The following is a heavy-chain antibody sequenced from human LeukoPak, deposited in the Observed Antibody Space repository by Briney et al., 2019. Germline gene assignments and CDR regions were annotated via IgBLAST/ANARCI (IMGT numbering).Heavy chain of an antibody. Sequence: PSETLSLTCTVSGGSVSSGSYSWSWIRQPPGKGLEWIGYIFYSGSTNYNPSLKSRVTMSVDTSKNQFSLKLSSVTAADTAVYYCARHRYCSSTSCYDAFDVWGQGTMVTVSS. J-gene: IGHJ3*01. CDR3: ARHRYCSSTSCYDAFDV. CDR2: IFYSGST. D-gene: IGHD2-2*01. CDR1: GGSVSSGSYS. V-gene: IGHV4-61*01.